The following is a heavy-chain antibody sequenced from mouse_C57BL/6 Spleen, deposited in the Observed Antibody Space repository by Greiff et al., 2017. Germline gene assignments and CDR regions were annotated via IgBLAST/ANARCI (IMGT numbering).Heavy chain of an antibody. Sequence: VQLQQSGPELVKPGASVKIPCKASGYTFTDYNMDWVKQSHGKSLEWIGDINPNNGGTIYNQKFKGKATLTVDKSSSTAYMELRSLTSEDTAVYYCARYHYGNHAMDYWGQGTSVTVSS. CDR2: INPNNGGT. V-gene: IGHV1-18*01. J-gene: IGHJ4*01. D-gene: IGHD2-1*01. CDR3: ARYHYGNHAMDY. CDR1: GYTFTDYN.